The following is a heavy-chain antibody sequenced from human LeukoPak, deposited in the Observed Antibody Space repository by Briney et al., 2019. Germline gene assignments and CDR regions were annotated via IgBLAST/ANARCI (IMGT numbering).Heavy chain of an antibody. CDR3: ARDGAGGGTSNGFDV. D-gene: IGHD3-16*01. CDR1: GDSLSSTTHY. V-gene: IGHV4-39*07. J-gene: IGHJ3*01. Sequence: PSQTLSLTCTVSGDSLSSTTHYWGWIRKPPGQGLEWIGTIYYREKTYCSPSLKSRVTISLDRSKRQFSLNLSSVTAADTAVYYCARDGAGGGTSNGFDVWGQGTMVTVSA. CDR2: IYYREKT.